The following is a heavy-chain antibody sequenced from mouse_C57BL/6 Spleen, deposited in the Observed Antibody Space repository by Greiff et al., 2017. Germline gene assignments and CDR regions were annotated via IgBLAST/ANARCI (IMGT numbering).Heavy chain of an antibody. V-gene: IGHV3-6*01. D-gene: IGHD1-1*01. CDR3: ASLLLRFAY. CDR2: ISYDGSN. Sequence: EVKLQESGPGLVKPSQSLSLTCSVTGYSITSGYYWNWIRQFPGNKLEWMGYISYDGSNNYNPSLKNRITITRDTSTNQFFLKLNSVTTEDTATYYCASLLLRFAYWGQGTLVTVSA. CDR1: GYSITSGYY. J-gene: IGHJ3*01.